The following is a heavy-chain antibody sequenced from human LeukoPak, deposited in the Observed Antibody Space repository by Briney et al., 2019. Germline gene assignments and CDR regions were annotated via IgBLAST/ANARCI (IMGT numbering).Heavy chain of an antibody. D-gene: IGHD3-22*01. CDR2: IYTSGST. CDR1: GGSISSYY. CDR3: ASTTYYYDSSGYSLDY. V-gene: IGHV4-4*07. J-gene: IGHJ4*02. Sequence: SETLSLTCTVSGGSISSYYWSWIRQPAGKGLEWIGRIYTSGSTNYNPSLKSRVTISVDTSKNQFSLKLSSVTAADTAVYYCASTTYYYDSSGYSLDYWGQGTLVTVSS.